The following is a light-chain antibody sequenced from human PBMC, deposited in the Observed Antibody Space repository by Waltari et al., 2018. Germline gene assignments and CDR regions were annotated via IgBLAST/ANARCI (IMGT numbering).Light chain of an antibody. CDR3: QQYSSSPYT. J-gene: IGKJ2*01. V-gene: IGKV3-20*01. Sequence: EIVLTPSPGTLSLSPGERATPSCRASQSVSSSYLAWYQQKPGQAPRLLIYGASSRATGIPDRFSGSGSGTDFTLTISRLEPEDFAVYYCQQYSSSPYTFGQGTKLEIK. CDR1: QSVSSSY. CDR2: GAS.